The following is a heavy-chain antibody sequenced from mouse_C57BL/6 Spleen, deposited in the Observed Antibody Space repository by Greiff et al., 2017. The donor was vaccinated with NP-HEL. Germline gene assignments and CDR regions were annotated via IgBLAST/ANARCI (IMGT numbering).Heavy chain of an antibody. CDR3: ARSPPYSNSLYWYFDV. CDR2: IYPGGGYT. Sequence: QVQLQQSGAELVRPGTSVKMSCKASGYTFTNYWIGWAKQRPGHGLEWIGDIYPGGGYTNYNEKFKGKATLTADKSSSTAYMQFSSLTSEDSAIYYCARSPPYSNSLYWYFDVWGTGTTVTVSS. V-gene: IGHV1-63*01. D-gene: IGHD2-5*01. CDR1: GYTFTNYW. J-gene: IGHJ1*03.